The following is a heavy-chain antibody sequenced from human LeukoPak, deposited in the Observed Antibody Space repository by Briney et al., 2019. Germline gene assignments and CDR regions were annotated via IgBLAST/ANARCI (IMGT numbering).Heavy chain of an antibody. V-gene: IGHV4-39*01. J-gene: IGHJ4*02. CDR2: IYYSGSTY. CDR1: GGPISSSSYY. Sequence: NTWETLSLTCTVSGGPISSSSYYWGWIRQPPGKGLQWIGSIYYSGSTYYYHPSLKSRVTISVDTSKNRFSLKLSSVTAADTAVYYCARHGARYFDWLPEFDYWGQGTLVTVSS. CDR3: ARHGARYFDWLPEFDY. D-gene: IGHD3-9*01.